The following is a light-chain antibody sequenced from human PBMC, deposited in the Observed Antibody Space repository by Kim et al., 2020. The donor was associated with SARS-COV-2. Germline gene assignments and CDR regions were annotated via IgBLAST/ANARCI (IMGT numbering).Light chain of an antibody. CDR1: QSVSSSF. CDR3: QQYGTSPWT. V-gene: IGKV3-20*01. Sequence: SPGERPTFSVRVRQSVSSSFLTWYKQKVGQAPRVLIDGASNRAAGIPDRFSGSGSGTHFTLTISRLEPEDFAVYCCQQYGTSPWTFCQGTKVEIK. J-gene: IGKJ1*01. CDR2: GAS.